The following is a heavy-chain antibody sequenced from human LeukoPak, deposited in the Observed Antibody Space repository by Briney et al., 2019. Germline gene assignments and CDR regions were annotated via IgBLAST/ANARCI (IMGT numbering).Heavy chain of an antibody. Sequence: PSETLSLTCSVSGYDSISTYYWNWIRQPPGKGLEWIGQIFYKGNTNYNPSLESRVTISVDTSKNQSSLKLSSVTAADTAVYYCAREGVVTPYYYYGMDVWGQGTTVTVSS. CDR2: IFYKGNT. V-gene: IGHV4-59*01. CDR1: GYDSISTYY. CDR3: AREGVVTPYYYYGMDV. J-gene: IGHJ6*02. D-gene: IGHD4-23*01.